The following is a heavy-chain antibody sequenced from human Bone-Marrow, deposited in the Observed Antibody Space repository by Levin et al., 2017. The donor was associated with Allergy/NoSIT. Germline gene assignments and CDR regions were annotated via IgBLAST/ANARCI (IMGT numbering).Heavy chain of an antibody. Sequence: GGSLRLSCKASGYTFNIYWIGWVRQTAEKGLEWMGIIYPGDSQTKYRPSFQGQVTMSVDKSISTAYLQWRSLKTSDSAIYYCARYRLYGNFDSWGQGTLVTVSS. V-gene: IGHV5-51*01. CDR3: ARYRLYGNFDS. J-gene: IGHJ4*02. CDR2: IYPGDSQT. D-gene: IGHD4-17*01. CDR1: GYTFNIYW.